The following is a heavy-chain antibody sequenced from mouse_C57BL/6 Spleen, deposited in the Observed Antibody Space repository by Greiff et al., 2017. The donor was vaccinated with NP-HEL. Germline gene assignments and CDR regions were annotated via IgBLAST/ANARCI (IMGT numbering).Heavy chain of an antibody. V-gene: IGHV1-76*01. CDR3: ARYGYSGYYAMDY. Sequence: VQLQQSGAELVRPGASVKLSCKASGYTFTDYYINWVKQRPGQGLEWIARIYPGSGNTYYNEKFKGKATLTAEKSSSTAYMQLSSLTSEDSAVYFCARYGYSGYYAMDYWGQGTSVTVSS. CDR2: IYPGSGNT. J-gene: IGHJ4*01. D-gene: IGHD2-3*01. CDR1: GYTFTDYY.